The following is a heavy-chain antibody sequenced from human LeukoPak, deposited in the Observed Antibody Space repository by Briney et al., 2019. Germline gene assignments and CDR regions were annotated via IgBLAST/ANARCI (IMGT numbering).Heavy chain of an antibody. CDR2: IYHSGNT. Sequence: SETLSLTCNVSGASMSSNYWSWIRQPPGKGLEWIGYIYHSGNTNYSPSLESRVTMSVDESKNQFSLRVHFVSAADTAVYYCAASRGAAVAGGFDPWGRGTLVTVSS. D-gene: IGHD6-19*01. CDR3: AASRGAAVAGGFDP. J-gene: IGHJ5*02. CDR1: GASMSSNY. V-gene: IGHV4-4*09.